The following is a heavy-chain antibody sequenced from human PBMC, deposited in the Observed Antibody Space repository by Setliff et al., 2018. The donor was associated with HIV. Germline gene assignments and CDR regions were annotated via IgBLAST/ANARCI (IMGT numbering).Heavy chain of an antibody. J-gene: IGHJ3*02. V-gene: IGHV3-21*01. D-gene: IGHD6-13*01. CDR2: ISSGSSYI. CDR3: AEPDAGPVSTIAATGKNALNI. Sequence: PGGSLRLSCAASGFTFSSYSMNWVRQAPGKGLEWVSSISSGSSYIYYADSVKGRFTISRDNSNDTLFLQMNSLRAEDTAVYYCAEPDAGPVSTIAATGKNALNIWGQGTRVTVSS. CDR1: GFTFSSYS.